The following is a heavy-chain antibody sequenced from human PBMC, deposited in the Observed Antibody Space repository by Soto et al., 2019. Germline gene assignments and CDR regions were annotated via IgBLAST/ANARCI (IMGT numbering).Heavy chain of an antibody. Sequence: QVQLVQSGAEVKKPGASVKVSCKASGYTFTSYAISWVRQAPGQGLEWMGWISGNTGDTRYAQKLQGRVTMTTDTSTSTVYMELRRLRSDDTAVYSCARVDWGNGYWYFDLWGRGTLVTVSS. D-gene: IGHD3-9*01. CDR1: GYTFTSYA. J-gene: IGHJ2*01. V-gene: IGHV1-18*01. CDR2: ISGNTGDT. CDR3: ARVDWGNGYWYFDL.